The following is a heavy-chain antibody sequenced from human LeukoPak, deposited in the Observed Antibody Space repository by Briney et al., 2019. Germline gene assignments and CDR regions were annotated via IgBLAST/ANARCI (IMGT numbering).Heavy chain of an antibody. J-gene: IGHJ4*02. CDR2: ISGSGGST. CDR1: GFTFSSYA. CDR3: AKVSSGTTVGSNFDY. V-gene: IGHV3-23*01. Sequence: GGSLRLSCAASGFTFSSYAMSWVRQAPGKGLEWVSAISGSGGSTYYADSVKGRFTISRDSSKNTLYLQMNSLRAEDTAVYYCAKVSSGTTVGSNFDYWGQGTLVTVSS. D-gene: IGHD1-7*01.